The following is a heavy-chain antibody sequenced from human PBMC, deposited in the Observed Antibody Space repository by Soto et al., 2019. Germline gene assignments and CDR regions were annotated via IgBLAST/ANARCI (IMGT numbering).Heavy chain of an antibody. D-gene: IGHD2-15*01. Sequence: EVQLVESGGGLVKPGGSLRLSCAASGFTFSNAWMSWVRQAPGKGLEWVGRIKSKTDGGTTDYAAPVKGRFTISRDDSKNTLYLQMNSLKTEDTAVYYCTSPGVVAANDDYWGQGTLVTVSS. CDR2: IKSKTDGGTT. V-gene: IGHV3-15*01. CDR1: GFTFSNAW. CDR3: TSPGVVAANDDY. J-gene: IGHJ4*02.